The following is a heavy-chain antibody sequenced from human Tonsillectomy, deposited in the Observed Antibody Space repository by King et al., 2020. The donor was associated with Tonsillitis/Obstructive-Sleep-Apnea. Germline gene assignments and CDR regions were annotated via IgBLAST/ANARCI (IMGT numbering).Heavy chain of an antibody. CDR2: IDPSDSYT. V-gene: IGHV5-10-1*01. CDR1: GYTFISYW. D-gene: IGHD6-13*01. CDR3: AIRYSRSWSN. J-gene: IGHJ4*02. Sequence: QLVQSGAEVKKPGESLRISCKGSGYTFISYWITWVRQMPGKGLEWMGKIDPSDSYTSYSPSFQGHVTISADKSISTAYLQWSSLKASDTAMYYCAIRYSRSWSNWGQGTLVTASS.